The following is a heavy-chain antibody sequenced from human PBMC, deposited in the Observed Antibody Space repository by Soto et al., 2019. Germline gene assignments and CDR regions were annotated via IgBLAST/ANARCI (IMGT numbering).Heavy chain of an antibody. V-gene: IGHV3-30-3*01. Sequence: QVQLVESGGGVVQPGMSLRLSCAASGFTFSSHSIQWVRQAPGKGLEWVAVISYDGNIKYYADSVRGRFTISRDNSKNTLYLQMNSLRPEDTAEYYCAREWSTSGDLDYWGQGTLVIVSS. CDR3: AREWSTSGDLDY. D-gene: IGHD3-10*01. CDR2: ISYDGNIK. J-gene: IGHJ4*02. CDR1: GFTFSSHS.